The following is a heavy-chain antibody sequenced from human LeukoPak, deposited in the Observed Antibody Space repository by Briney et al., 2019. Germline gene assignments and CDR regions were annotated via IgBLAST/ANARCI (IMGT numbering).Heavy chain of an antibody. V-gene: IGHV4-59*01. Sequence: SETLSLTCTVSGGSISSYYWSWIRQPPGKGLEWIGYIYYSGSTNYNPSLKSRVTISVDTSKNQFSLKLSSVTAADTAVYYCARVGRTGGFDYWGQGTLVTVSS. CDR3: ARVGRTGGFDY. CDR2: IYYSGST. D-gene: IGHD4-17*01. CDR1: GGSISSYY. J-gene: IGHJ4*02.